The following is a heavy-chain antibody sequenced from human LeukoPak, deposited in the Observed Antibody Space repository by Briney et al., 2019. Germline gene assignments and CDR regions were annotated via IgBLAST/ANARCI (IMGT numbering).Heavy chain of an antibody. CDR2: IYTSGST. J-gene: IGHJ5*02. V-gene: IGHV4-61*02. CDR1: GDSISSGSYY. D-gene: IGHD3-10*01. CDR3: ASARYYGSGSSHWFDP. Sequence: PSQTLPLTCTVSGDSISSGSYYWGWIRQPPGKGLEWIVRIYTSGSTNYNPYLKSPVTRSVDTYKNQFSLKLSSVTASDTAVYYCASARYYGSGSSHWFDPWGQGTLVTVSS.